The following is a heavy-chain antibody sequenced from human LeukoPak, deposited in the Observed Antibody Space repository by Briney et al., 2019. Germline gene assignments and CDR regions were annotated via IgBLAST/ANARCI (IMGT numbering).Heavy chain of an antibody. CDR3: ARDLYYYGSGSYFSSYYYYMDV. D-gene: IGHD3-10*01. CDR2: IYTSGST. Sequence: SETLSLTCTVSGGSISSYYWSWIRQPAGKGLEWIGRIYTSGSTNYNPSLKSRVTMSVDTSKNQFSLKPSSVTAADTAVYYCARDLYYYGSGSYFSSYYYYMDVWGKGTTVTISS. J-gene: IGHJ6*03. CDR1: GGSISSYY. V-gene: IGHV4-4*07.